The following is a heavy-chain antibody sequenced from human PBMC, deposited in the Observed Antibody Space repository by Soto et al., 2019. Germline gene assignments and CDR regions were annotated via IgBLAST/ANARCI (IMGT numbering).Heavy chain of an antibody. Sequence: PSETLSLTCSVSGVSISGYYCRCFRQPPGKGLEWIGYMGYSGYTNYNPSLKSRVTISVDTSKNQFSLKLSSVTAADTAVYYCARGGWRHIDYWGQGTLVTVSS. V-gene: IGHV4-59*08. J-gene: IGHJ4*02. CDR3: ARGGWRHIDY. CDR1: GVSISGYY. CDR2: MGYSGYT. D-gene: IGHD3-3*01.